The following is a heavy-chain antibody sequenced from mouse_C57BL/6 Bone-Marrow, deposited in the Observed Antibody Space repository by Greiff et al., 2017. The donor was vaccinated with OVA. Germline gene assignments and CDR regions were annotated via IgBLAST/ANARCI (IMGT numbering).Heavy chain of an antibody. Sequence: QVHVKQPGAELVKPGASVKMSCKASGYTFTSYWITWVKQRPGQGLEWIGDIYPGSGSTNYNEKFKSKATLTVDTSSSTAYMQLSSLTSEDSAVYYCARGGLRRRGDYWGQGTTLTVSS. J-gene: IGHJ2*01. CDR3: ARGGLRRRGDY. V-gene: IGHV1-55*01. CDR1: GYTFTSYW. D-gene: IGHD2-2*01. CDR2: IYPGSGST.